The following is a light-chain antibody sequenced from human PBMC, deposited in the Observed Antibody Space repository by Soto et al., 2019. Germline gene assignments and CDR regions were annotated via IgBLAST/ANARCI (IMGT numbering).Light chain of an antibody. CDR2: GAS. CDR3: HQYDSSPLS. CDR1: QSVSVSY. J-gene: IGKJ4*01. Sequence: EIVLTQSPGTLSLSPGERATLSCRASQSVSVSYLAWDQQKPGQAPRLLIYGASSRATGIPDRFSGSVSGTDFTLTISRLEPEDFAVYYCHQYDSSPLSFGGGTKVEIK. V-gene: IGKV3-20*01.